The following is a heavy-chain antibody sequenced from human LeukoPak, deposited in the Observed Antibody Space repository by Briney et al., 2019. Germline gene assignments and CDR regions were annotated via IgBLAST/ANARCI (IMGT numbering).Heavy chain of an antibody. CDR2: ISAYNGNT. J-gene: IGHJ5*02. CDR1: GYTFTGYY. Sequence: ASVKVSCKASGYTFTGYYMHWVRQAPGQGLEWMGWISAYNGNTNYAQKLQGRVTMTTDTSTSTAYIELRSLRFDDTAVYYCARDFAWGSGGAPIDDNWLDPWGQGTLVTVSS. D-gene: IGHD7-27*01. V-gene: IGHV1-18*04. CDR3: ARDFAWGSGGAPIDDNWLDP.